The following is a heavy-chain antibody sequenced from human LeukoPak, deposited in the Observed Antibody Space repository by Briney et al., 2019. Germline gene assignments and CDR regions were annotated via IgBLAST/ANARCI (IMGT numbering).Heavy chain of an antibody. D-gene: IGHD6-6*01. CDR3: ARWADKSGSSSRVAFDI. J-gene: IGHJ3*02. CDR2: IYTTGST. Sequence: SETLSLTCTVSGGSISSSSYYWGWIRQPAGKGLEWIGRIYTTGSTNYNPSLQSRVSMSVDTSKNQFSLNVSSVTAADTAVYYCARWADKSGSSSRVAFDIWGQGTMVTVSS. CDR1: GGSISSSSYY. V-gene: IGHV4-61*02.